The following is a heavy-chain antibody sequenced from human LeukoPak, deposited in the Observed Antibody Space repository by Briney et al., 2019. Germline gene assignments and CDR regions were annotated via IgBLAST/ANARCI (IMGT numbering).Heavy chain of an antibody. Sequence: SETLSLTCTVSGGSISSYYWSWIRQPPGKGLEWIGYIYYSGSTNYNPSLKSRVTISVDTSKNQFSLKLSSVTAADTAVYYCARVGGNYYGVDVWGQGTTVTVSS. CDR3: ARVGGNYYGVDV. V-gene: IGHV4-59*01. CDR1: GGSISSYY. CDR2: IYYSGST. J-gene: IGHJ6*02.